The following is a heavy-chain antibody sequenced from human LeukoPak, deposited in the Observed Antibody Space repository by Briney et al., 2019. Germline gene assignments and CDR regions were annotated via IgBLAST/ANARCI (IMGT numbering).Heavy chain of an antibody. CDR2: IYYSGST. CDR1: GGSISNYY. Sequence: TETLSLTCTVSGGSISNYYWSWIRQPPGKGLEWIGYIYYSGSTHYNPSLNSRVTISVDTSKNQFSLKLTSVTAADTAVYYCARDMGSAAGHDYWGQGTLVTVSS. D-gene: IGHD6-13*01. V-gene: IGHV4-59*01. J-gene: IGHJ4*02. CDR3: ARDMGSAAGHDY.